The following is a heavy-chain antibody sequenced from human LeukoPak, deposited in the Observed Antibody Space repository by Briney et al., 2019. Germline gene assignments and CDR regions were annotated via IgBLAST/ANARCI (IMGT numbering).Heavy chain of an antibody. CDR1: GFTFRNYW. CDR2: IKSDGSGT. Sequence: GGSLRLSCAASGFTFRNYWMHWVRQAPGKGLVWVSRIKSDGSGTSYADSVKGRITISRDNAKNTLYLQMNSLRAEDTAVYYCATGDYDSSGLDYWGQGTLVTVSS. V-gene: IGHV3-74*01. D-gene: IGHD3-22*01. CDR3: ATGDYDSSGLDY. J-gene: IGHJ4*02.